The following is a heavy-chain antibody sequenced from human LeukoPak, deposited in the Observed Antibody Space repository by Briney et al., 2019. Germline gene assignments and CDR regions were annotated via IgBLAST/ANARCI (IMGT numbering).Heavy chain of an antibody. CDR3: ARGQMETYYYGSGSYFPYFDY. V-gene: IGHV3-11*01. J-gene: IGHJ4*02. D-gene: IGHD3-10*01. CDR1: GFTFSDYY. CDR2: ISSSGSTI. Sequence: PGGSLRLSCAASGFTFSDYYMSWIRQAPGKGLEWVSYISSSGSTIYYADSVKGRFTISRDNAKNSLYLQMNSLRAEDTAVYYCARGQMETYYYGSGSYFPYFDYWGQGTLVTVSS.